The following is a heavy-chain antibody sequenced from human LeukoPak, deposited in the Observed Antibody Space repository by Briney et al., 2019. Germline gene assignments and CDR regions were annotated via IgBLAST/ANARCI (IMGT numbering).Heavy chain of an antibody. CDR3: ASLRLVSGSYSDFDH. D-gene: IGHD1-26*01. CDR2: FSPSGGST. V-gene: IGHV3-23*01. CDR1: GFAFTSYA. J-gene: IGHJ4*02. Sequence: GGSLRLSCAASGFAFTSYAMSWVRQAPGKGLEWVSAFSPSGGSTYYADSVKGRFTISRDNSKNTLYLQMNSLRAEDTAVYYCASLRLVSGSYSDFDHWGQGTLVTVSS.